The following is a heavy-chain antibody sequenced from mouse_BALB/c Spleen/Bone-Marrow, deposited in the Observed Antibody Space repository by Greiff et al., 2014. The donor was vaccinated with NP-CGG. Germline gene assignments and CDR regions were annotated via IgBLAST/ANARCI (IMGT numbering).Heavy chain of an antibody. D-gene: IGHD2-4*01. CDR3: AMITTGAWFAY. J-gene: IGHJ3*01. V-gene: IGHV14-3*02. CDR1: GFNIKDTY. CDR2: IDPANGNT. Sequence: VQLKESGAELVKPGASVKLSCTASGFNIKDTYMHWVKQRPEQGLEWIGRIDPANGNTKYDPKFQGKATITADTSSNTAYLQLSSLTSEDTAVYYCAMITTGAWFAYWGQGTLVTASA.